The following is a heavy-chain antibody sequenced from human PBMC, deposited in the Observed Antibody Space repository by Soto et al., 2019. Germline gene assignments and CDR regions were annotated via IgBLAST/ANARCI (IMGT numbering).Heavy chain of an antibody. D-gene: IGHD3-22*01. CDR3: ARRRDYDSSGYWDLDI. CDR2: IIPIFGTA. V-gene: IGHV1-69*01. CDR1: GGTFSSYA. J-gene: IGHJ3*02. Sequence: QLQLVQSGAEVKKPGSSVKFSCKASGGTFSSYAISWVRQAPGQGLEWMGGIIPIFGTANYAQKFQGRVTITADESTSKAYMELRSLRSEDTAVYYCARRRDYDSSGYWDLDIWGQGTMVTVSS.